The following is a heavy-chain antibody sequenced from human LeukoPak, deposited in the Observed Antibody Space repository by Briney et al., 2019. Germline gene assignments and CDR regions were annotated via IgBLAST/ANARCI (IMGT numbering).Heavy chain of an antibody. CDR2: IYYSGST. CDR3: ARDSSYYYDSSGYFGY. D-gene: IGHD3-22*01. Sequence: SETLSLTCTVSGGSISSSSYYWGWIRQPPGMGLEWIGSIYYSGSTYYNPSLKSRVTISVDTSKNQFSLKLSSVTAADTAVYYCARDSSYYYDSSGYFGYWGQGTLVTVSS. CDR1: GGSISSSSYY. V-gene: IGHV4-39*07. J-gene: IGHJ4*02.